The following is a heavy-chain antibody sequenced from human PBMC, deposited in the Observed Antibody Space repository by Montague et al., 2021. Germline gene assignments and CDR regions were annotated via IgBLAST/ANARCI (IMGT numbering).Heavy chain of an antibody. CDR2: IYHGTN. CDR1: GDSISSKYF. V-gene: IGHV4-4*02. CDR3: AVGSESAWELLHH. J-gene: IGHJ5*02. D-gene: IGHD1-26*01. Sequence: SETLSLTCTVSGDSISSKYFWSWVRQPLGKGLEWIGEIYHGTNSXSPSLKGRLTVSMDTSKNQFSLKLSSVTAADTAIYYCAVGSESAWELLHHWGQGILVTVSS.